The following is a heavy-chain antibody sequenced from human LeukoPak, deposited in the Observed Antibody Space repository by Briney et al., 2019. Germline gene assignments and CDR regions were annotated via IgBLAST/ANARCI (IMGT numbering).Heavy chain of an antibody. J-gene: IGHJ3*01. CDR3: AKDRKVLGH. CDR1: GLTFSSRA. V-gene: IGHV3-23*01. Sequence: GGSLRLSCAASGLTFSSRAMSWVRQAPGKGLEWVSAISDSGVTTYYADSVKGRFTISRDNSKNTLYLQMNSLRVEDTALYYCAKDRKVLGHWGQGTMVTVSS. CDR2: ISDSGVTT. D-gene: IGHD1-1*01.